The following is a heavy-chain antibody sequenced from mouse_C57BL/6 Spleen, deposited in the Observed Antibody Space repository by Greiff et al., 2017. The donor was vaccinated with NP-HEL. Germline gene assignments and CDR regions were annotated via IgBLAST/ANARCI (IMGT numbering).Heavy chain of an antibody. J-gene: IGHJ3*01. CDR1: GFSLTSYA. CDR3: AREGLDYAFAY. Sequence: QVQLQQSGPGLVAPSQSLSITCTVSGFSLTSYAISWVRQPPGKGLEWIGVIWTGGGTNYNSALKSRLSISKDNSKSEVCLKMNRLQADDTARYDSAREGLDYAFAYWGQGTLVTVSA. CDR2: IWTGGGT. V-gene: IGHV2-9-1*01. D-gene: IGHD2-4*01.